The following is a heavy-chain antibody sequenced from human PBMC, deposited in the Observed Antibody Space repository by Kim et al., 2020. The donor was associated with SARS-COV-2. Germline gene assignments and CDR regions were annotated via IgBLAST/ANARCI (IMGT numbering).Heavy chain of an antibody. Sequence: GGSLRLSCAASGFTFDDYAMHWVRQAPGKGLEWVSGISWNSGSIGYADSVKGRFTISRDNAKNSLYLQMNSLRAEDTALYYCAKVQWGSLNAFDIWGQGTMVTVSS. D-gene: IGHD3-16*02. CDR1: GFTFDDYA. CDR2: ISWNSGSI. V-gene: IGHV3-9*01. J-gene: IGHJ3*02. CDR3: AKVQWGSLNAFDI.